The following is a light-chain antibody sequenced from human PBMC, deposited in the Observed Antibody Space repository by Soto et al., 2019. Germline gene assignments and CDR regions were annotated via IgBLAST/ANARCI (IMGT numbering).Light chain of an antibody. CDR2: AAS. CDR1: QGISSY. V-gene: IGKV1-9*01. CDR3: QQLNSYPRT. Sequence: IQLTRSPSSLSASVGDRVTITCQASQGISSYLAWYTQKPGKAPKILSYAASTLQSGVPSRFSGSGSGTDFTLTISSLQPEDFATYYCQQLNSYPRTFGGGTKVDIK. J-gene: IGKJ4*01.